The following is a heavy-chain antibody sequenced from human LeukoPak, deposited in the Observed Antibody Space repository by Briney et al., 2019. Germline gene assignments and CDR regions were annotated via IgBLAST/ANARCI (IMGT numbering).Heavy chain of an antibody. V-gene: IGHV1-8*01. J-gene: IGHJ4*02. D-gene: IGHD1-26*01. CDR2: MNPNSGNT. CDR3: ARAYGIVGAHPIDY. Sequence: ASVKVSCKASGYTFTNFDINWVGQASGQGLEWMGWMNPNSGNTGYAQKFQGRVAMTRNTSISTAYMELSSLRSEDTAVCYCARAYGIVGAHPIDYWGQGTLVTVSS. CDR1: GYTFTNFD.